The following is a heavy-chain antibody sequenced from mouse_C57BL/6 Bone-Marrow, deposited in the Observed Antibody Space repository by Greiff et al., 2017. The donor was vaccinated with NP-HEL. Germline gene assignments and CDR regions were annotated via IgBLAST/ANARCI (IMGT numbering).Heavy chain of an antibody. CDR2: IFPGSGST. Sequence: VKVVESGPELVKPGASVKISCKASGYTFTDYYINWVKQRPGQGLEWIGWIFPGSGSTYYNEKFKGKATFTVDKSSSTAYMLLSSLTSEDSAVYVCARQEGCYGTVVAEDWYFDVWGTGTTVTVSS. D-gene: IGHD1-1*01. J-gene: IGHJ1*03. CDR1: GYTFTDYY. V-gene: IGHV1-75*01. CDR3: ARQEGCYGTVVAEDWYFDV.